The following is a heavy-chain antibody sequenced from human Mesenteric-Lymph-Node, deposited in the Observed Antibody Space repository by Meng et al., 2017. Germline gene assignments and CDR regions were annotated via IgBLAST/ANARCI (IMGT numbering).Heavy chain of an antibody. V-gene: IGHV4-4*07. J-gene: IGHJ4*02. CDR1: GDSIIGYY. CDR2: IYTSGST. CDR3: ARKGEFNLDY. Sequence: SETLSLTCTVSGDSIIGYYWSWIRQSAGKGLEWIGRIYTSGSTNYSPSLKSRVSMSVDTSKNQFSLKLSSVTAADTAVYYCARKGEFNLDYWGQGTLVTVSS. D-gene: IGHD3-10*01.